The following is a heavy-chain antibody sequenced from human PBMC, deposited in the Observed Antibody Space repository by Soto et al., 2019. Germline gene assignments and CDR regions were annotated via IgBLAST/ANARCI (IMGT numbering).Heavy chain of an antibody. CDR1: GGIFGRHP. D-gene: IGHD2-21*01. Sequence: QVQLVQSGAEVKTPGSSVKVSCEASGGIFGRHPIDWLXXXXXXGPEWIGGIVPISGTVXXXXKFQDRVTITADGXXXTXXXXXXXXXXXXXXXYYCAGPKTYDCDRNYYCGHQFDYWGQGTPVTVSS. CDR3: AGPKTYDCDRNYYCGHQFDY. V-gene: IGHV1-69*01. CDR2: IVPISGTV. J-gene: IGHJ4*02.